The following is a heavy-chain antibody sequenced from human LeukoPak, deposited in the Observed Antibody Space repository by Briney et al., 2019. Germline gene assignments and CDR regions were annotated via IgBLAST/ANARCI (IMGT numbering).Heavy chain of an antibody. D-gene: IGHD2-2*01. CDR2: IYHSGST. CDR1: GGSISSSNW. V-gene: IGHV4-4*02. J-gene: IGHJ6*02. CDR3: ARLGVVPAAMLYYYGMDV. Sequence: SETLSLTCAVSGGSISSSNWWSWVRQPPGKGLEWIGEIYHSGSTNYNPSLKSRVTISVDTSKNQFSLKLSSVTAADTAVYYCARLGVVPAAMLYYYGMDVWGQGTTVTVSS.